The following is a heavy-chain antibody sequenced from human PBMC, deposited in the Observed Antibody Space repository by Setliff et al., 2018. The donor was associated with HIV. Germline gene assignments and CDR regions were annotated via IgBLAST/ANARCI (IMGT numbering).Heavy chain of an antibody. CDR1: GGSFSGYH. CDR2: INHIGRT. D-gene: IGHD2-15*01. J-gene: IGHJ6*03. V-gene: IGHV4-34*01. CDR3: AIVSITYWYSIPTFYYYYMDG. Sequence: ETLSLTCAVYGGSFSGYHLNWIRQPPGKGLEWIGEINHIGRTNYNPSLKSPVTISVDTSKNQFSLKLRSVTAADTAMYYCAIVSITYWYSIPTFYYYYMDGWGKGTKVTVSS.